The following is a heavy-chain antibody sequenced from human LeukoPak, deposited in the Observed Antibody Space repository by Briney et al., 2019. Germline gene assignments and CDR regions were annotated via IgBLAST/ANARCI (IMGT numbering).Heavy chain of an antibody. CDR3: ARGTYYYDSSGYYPPDY. J-gene: IGHJ4*02. Sequence: SETLSLTCTVSGGSISSSSYYWGWIRQPPGKGLEWIGSIYYSGSTYYNPSLKSRVTISVDTSKNQFSLKLSSVTAADTAVYYCARGTYYYDSSGYYPPDYWGQGTLVTVSS. CDR2: IYYSGST. V-gene: IGHV4-39*01. CDR1: GGSISSSSYY. D-gene: IGHD3-22*01.